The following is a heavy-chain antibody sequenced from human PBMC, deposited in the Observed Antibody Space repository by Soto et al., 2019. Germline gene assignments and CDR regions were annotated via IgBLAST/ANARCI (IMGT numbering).Heavy chain of an antibody. Sequence: SETLSLTCAVYGGSFSGYYWSWIRQPPGKGLEWIGEINHSGSTNYNPSLKSRVTISVDTSKNQFSLKLDSVTAADAGVYFCARDGMTTGDTWGPGTLVTVSS. CDR2: INHSGST. CDR1: GGSFSGYY. CDR3: ARDGMTTGDT. D-gene: IGHD2-21*02. V-gene: IGHV4-34*01. J-gene: IGHJ4*02.